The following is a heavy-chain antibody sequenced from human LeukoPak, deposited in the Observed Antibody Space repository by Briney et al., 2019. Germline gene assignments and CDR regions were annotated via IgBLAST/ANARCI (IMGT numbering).Heavy chain of an antibody. D-gene: IGHD6-13*01. J-gene: IGHJ5*02. V-gene: IGHV4-59*12. CDR3: AREGGSSSWYGILPYGFDP. CDR2: IYYSGTT. Sequence: SETLSLTCTVSGGSISSYYWSWIRQPPGKGLEWIGYIYYSGTTNYNPSLKSRVTISVDTSKNQFSLKLSSVTAADTAVYYCAREGGSSSWYGILPYGFDPWGQGTLVTVSS. CDR1: GGSISSYY.